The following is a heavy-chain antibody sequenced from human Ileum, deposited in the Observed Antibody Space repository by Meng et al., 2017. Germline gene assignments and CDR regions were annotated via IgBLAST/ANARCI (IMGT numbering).Heavy chain of an antibody. D-gene: IGHD5-24*01. CDR2: IKHDGSAE. CDR1: GFSFSTYW. Sequence: GESLKISCVATGFSFSTYWMSWVRQAPGKGLEWVANIKHDGSAEDYMDSVKGRFTISRDNAKNSVFLQMTSLTAEDTALYYCARNRGYNSFGYWGQGTLVTVSS. CDR3: ARNRGYNSFGY. J-gene: IGHJ4*02. V-gene: IGHV3-7*01.